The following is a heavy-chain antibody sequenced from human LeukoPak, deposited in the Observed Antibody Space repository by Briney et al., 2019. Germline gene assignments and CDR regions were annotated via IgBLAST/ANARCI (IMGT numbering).Heavy chain of an antibody. V-gene: IGHV4-59*12. CDR1: GGSISSYY. Sequence: PSETLSLTCTVSGGSISSYYWSWIRQPPGKGLEWIGYIYYSGSTYYNPSLKSRVTISVDTSKNQFSLKLSSVTAADTAVYYCAREGSGYCSSTSCYRYYGMDVWGQGTTVTVSS. CDR3: AREGSGYCSSTSCYRYYGMDV. J-gene: IGHJ6*02. D-gene: IGHD2-2*01. CDR2: IYYSGST.